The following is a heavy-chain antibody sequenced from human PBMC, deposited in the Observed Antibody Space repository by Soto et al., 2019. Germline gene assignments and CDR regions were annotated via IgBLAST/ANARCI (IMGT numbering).Heavy chain of an antibody. J-gene: IGHJ3*02. D-gene: IGHD3-22*01. CDR3: ATRDDSSGYYLSWAFDI. CDR1: GYTFTSYG. V-gene: IGHV1-18*01. Sequence: ASVKVSCKASGYTFTSYGSSWVRQAPGQGLEWMGWISAYNGNTNYAQKLQGRVTMTTDTSTSTAYMELRSLRSDDTAVYYCATRDDSSGYYLSWAFDIWGQGTMVTVSS. CDR2: ISAYNGNT.